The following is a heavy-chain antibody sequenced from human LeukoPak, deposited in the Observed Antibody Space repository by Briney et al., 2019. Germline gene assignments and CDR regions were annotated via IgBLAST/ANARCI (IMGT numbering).Heavy chain of an antibody. CDR1: GGTFSSYA. Sequence: SVKVSCKASGGTFSSYAISWVRQAPGQGLEWMGGIIPIFGTANYAQKFQGRVTITADKSTSTAYMELSSLRSEDTAVYYCAKTPGGSSSWYLTQSGYYYYGMDVWGKGTTVTASS. V-gene: IGHV1-69*06. D-gene: IGHD6-13*01. CDR2: IIPIFGTA. CDR3: AKTPGGSSSWYLTQSGYYYYGMDV. J-gene: IGHJ6*04.